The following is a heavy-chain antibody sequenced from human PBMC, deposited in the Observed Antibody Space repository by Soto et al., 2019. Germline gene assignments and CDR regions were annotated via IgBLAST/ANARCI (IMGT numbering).Heavy chain of an antibody. D-gene: IGHD3-10*01. CDR2: IYYSGST. Sequence: QVQLQESGPGLVKPSQTLSLTCTVSGGSISSGGYYWSWIRQHPGKGLEWIGYIYYSGSTYYNPSPKXXVXLXXDTPKNQSSLKLSSVTAADTAVYYCARGRYGPFAPWGQGTLVTVSS. CDR1: GGSISSGGYY. J-gene: IGHJ5*02. CDR3: ARGRYGPFAP. V-gene: IGHV4-31*01.